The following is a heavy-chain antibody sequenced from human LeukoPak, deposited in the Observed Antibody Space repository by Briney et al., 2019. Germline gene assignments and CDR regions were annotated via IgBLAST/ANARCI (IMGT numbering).Heavy chain of an antibody. Sequence: GASVKVSCKASGYTFTSYAMHWVRQAPGQRLEWMGWINAGNGNTKYSQKFQGRVTITRDTPASTAYMELSSLRSEDTAVYYCARDLSKGSGWYGWFDPWGQGTLVTVSS. CDR1: GYTFTSYA. D-gene: IGHD6-19*01. J-gene: IGHJ5*02. V-gene: IGHV1-3*01. CDR3: ARDLSKGSGWYGWFDP. CDR2: INAGNGNT.